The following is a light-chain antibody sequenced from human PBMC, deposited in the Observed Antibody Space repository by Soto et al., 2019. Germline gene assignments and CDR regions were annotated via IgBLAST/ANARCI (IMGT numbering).Light chain of an antibody. CDR1: QSISSE. J-gene: IGKJ1*01. CDR2: DAS. V-gene: IGKV1-5*01. Sequence: IQMTQSPSTLSASVGGRGTITRRASQSISSELAWYQQKPGKAPKLLIYDASSLESGVPSRFSGSGYETEFTLTISSLQRDDFATYYCQQYKSYLTTFGQGTKVDIK. CDR3: QQYKSYLTT.